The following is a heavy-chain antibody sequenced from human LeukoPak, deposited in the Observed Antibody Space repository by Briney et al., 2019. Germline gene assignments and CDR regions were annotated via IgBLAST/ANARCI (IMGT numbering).Heavy chain of an antibody. J-gene: IGHJ4*02. Sequence: SETLFLTCAVYGGSFSGYYWSWMRQPPAKGLEWIGEINHSGSTNYNPSLKSRVTISVATSKNQSSLKLSSVTAADTAVYYCARSRGRSPRGRGCPDYWGQGTLVTVSS. CDR1: GGSFSGYY. D-gene: IGHD1-26*01. CDR2: INHSGST. CDR3: ARSRGRSPRGRGCPDY. V-gene: IGHV4-34*01.